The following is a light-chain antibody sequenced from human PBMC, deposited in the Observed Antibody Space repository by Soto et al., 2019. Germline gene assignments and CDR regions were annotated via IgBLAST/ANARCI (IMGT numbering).Light chain of an antibody. CDR2: RNN. Sequence: LTQPPSASGTPGQRVTISCSGSSSNVGTNYVYWYQQLPGTAPKLLIYRNNQRPSGIPDRFSGSKSGTSASLAISGLRSEDEADYYCASWDDSLSGYVFGTGTKVTVL. CDR1: SSNVGTNY. V-gene: IGLV1-47*01. CDR3: ASWDDSLSGYV. J-gene: IGLJ1*01.